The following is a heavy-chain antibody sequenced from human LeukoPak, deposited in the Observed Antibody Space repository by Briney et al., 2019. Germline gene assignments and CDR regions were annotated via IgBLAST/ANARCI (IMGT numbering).Heavy chain of an antibody. V-gene: IGHV3-23*01. Sequence: GGSLRLSCAASGFTFDDYGMSWVRQAPGKGLEWVSAISGSGGSTYYADSVKGRFTISRDNSKNTLYLQMNSLRAEDTAVYYCATQSPYDILTGYSYYFDYWGQGTLVTVSS. D-gene: IGHD3-9*01. CDR1: GFTFDDYG. J-gene: IGHJ4*02. CDR3: ATQSPYDILTGYSYYFDY. CDR2: ISGSGGST.